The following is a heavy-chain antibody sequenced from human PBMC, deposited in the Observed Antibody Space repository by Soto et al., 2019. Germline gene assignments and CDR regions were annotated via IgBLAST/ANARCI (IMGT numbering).Heavy chain of an antibody. D-gene: IGHD3-3*01. CDR2: IYYSGST. Sequence: PSETLSLTSTVSGGSISSYYWSWIRQPPGKGLEWIGYIYYSGSTNYNPSLKSRVTISVDTSKNQFSLKLSSVTAADTAVYYCARAPTGLESGYYYYMDVWGKGTTVTVSS. CDR1: GGSISSYY. CDR3: ARAPTGLESGYYYYMDV. V-gene: IGHV4-59*01. J-gene: IGHJ6*03.